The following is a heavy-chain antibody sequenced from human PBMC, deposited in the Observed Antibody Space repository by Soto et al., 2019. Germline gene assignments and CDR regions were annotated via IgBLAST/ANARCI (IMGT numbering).Heavy chain of an antibody. CDR2: ISSGGSTI. CDR3: ARVSSGSGSFGWFDP. J-gene: IGHJ5*02. Sequence: GGSLRLSCAASGFTFRNYEMFWVRQAPGKGLEWVSYISSGGSTIYYADSVKGRLTVSRDNAKNSLYLQMTSLTAEDTATYFCARVSSGSGSFGWFDPWGQGTLVTVS. V-gene: IGHV3-48*03. CDR1: GFTFRNYE. D-gene: IGHD3-10*01.